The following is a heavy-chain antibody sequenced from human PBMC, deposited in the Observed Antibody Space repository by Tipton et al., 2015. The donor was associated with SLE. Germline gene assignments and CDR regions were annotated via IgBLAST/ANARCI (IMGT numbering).Heavy chain of an antibody. CDR1: GDTISDHY. CDR2: ISYSGST. Sequence: TLSLTCTVSGDTISDHYWSWIRQPPGKGLEWIGYISYSGSTNYNPSLKSRVTISVDTSKNQFSLRLPSVTAADTAVYFCARRSGGWLYFDSWGQGTLVTVSS. V-gene: IGHV4-59*11. D-gene: IGHD2-15*01. J-gene: IGHJ4*02. CDR3: ARRSGGWLYFDS.